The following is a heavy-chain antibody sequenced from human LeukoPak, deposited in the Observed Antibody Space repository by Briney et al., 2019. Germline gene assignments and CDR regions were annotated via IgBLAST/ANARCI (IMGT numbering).Heavy chain of an antibody. D-gene: IGHD2-2*01. V-gene: IGHV3-48*03. Sequence: PGRSLRLSCAASGFTFSSYEMIWVRQAPGKGLEGVLYISSSGSTIYYAGSVKGRFTISRDNAKNSLYLQMNSLRAEDTAVYYCARGSAARDDAFDIWGQGTMVTVSS. J-gene: IGHJ3*02. CDR3: ARGSAARDDAFDI. CDR2: ISSSGSTI. CDR1: GFTFSSYE.